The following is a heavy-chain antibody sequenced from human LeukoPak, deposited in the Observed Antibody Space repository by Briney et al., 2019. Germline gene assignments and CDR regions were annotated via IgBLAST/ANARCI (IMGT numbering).Heavy chain of an antibody. CDR2: ISYDGNNK. Sequence: PGGSLRLSCAASGFTFSSHWMHWVRQAPGKGLEWVAVISYDGNNKYYADSVKGRFTISRDNSKNTLYLQMNSLRAEDTAVYYCAKGYAVAALYYFDYWGQGTLVTVSS. CDR1: GFTFSSHW. D-gene: IGHD6-19*01. CDR3: AKGYAVAALYYFDY. V-gene: IGHV3-30*18. J-gene: IGHJ4*02.